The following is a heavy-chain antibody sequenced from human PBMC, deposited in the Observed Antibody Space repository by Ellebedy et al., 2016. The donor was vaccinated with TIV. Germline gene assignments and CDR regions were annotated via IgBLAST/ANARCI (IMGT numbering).Heavy chain of an antibody. CDR1: GFTFSNSD. CDR2: DVIDGYRK. CDR3: TRGPTHGGFDY. Sequence: GESLKISCAASGFTFSNSDMHWVRQTPGKGLEWLSHDVIDGYRKYYADSGRGRFTTSRDISKNTLYLQMNSLRVEDTAVYYCTRGPTHGGFDYWGQGTLVTVSS. V-gene: IGHV3-30*03. J-gene: IGHJ4*02. D-gene: IGHD3-16*01.